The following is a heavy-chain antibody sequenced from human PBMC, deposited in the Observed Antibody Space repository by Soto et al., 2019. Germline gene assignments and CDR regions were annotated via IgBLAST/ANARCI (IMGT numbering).Heavy chain of an antibody. CDR3: ARRWGDAFDI. Sequence: QVQLQESGPGLVKPSETLSLTCTVSSVSIRSYYWSWIRQPPGKGLEWIGYIHHSGSTNNNPSLTSRGTISVDTSKNQVSLELRSVTAADTAVYYCARRWGDAFDIWGQGTMVTVSS. J-gene: IGHJ3*02. CDR1: SVSIRSYY. D-gene: IGHD7-27*01. V-gene: IGHV4-59*08. CDR2: IHHSGST.